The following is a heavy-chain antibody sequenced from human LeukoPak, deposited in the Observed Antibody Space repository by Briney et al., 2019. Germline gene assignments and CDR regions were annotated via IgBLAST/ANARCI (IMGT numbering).Heavy chain of an antibody. V-gene: IGHV3-7*01. CDR3: AREPDSSGYYDAFDI. CDR1: GFTFRSYW. D-gene: IGHD3-22*01. Sequence: GGSLRLPCAASGFTFRSYWMSWVRQAPGKGLEWVANIKQDGSEKYYVDSVKGRFTISRDNAKNSLYLQMNSLRAEDTAVYYCAREPDSSGYYDAFDIWGQGTMVTVSS. CDR2: IKQDGSEK. J-gene: IGHJ3*02.